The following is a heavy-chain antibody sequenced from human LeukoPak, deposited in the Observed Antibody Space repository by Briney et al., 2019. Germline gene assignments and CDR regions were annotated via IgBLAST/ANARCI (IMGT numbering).Heavy chain of an antibody. CDR1: GGSISSYY. J-gene: IGHJ6*02. CDR2: IYYSGST. D-gene: IGHD5-18*01. Sequence: SETLSLTCVVSGGSISSYYWSWIRQPPGKGLEWIGYIYYSGSTNYNPSLKSRVTISVDTSKNQFSLKLSSVTAADTAVYYCARHLTGYSYGSRYYGMDVWGQGTTVTVSS. V-gene: IGHV4-59*08. CDR3: ARHLTGYSYGSRYYGMDV.